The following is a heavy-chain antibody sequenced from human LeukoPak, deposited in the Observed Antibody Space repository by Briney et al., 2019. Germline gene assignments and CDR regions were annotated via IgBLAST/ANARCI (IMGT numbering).Heavy chain of an antibody. CDR2: ISRSSSTI. J-gene: IGHJ6*03. V-gene: IGHV3-48*01. Sequence: PGGSLRLSCAASGFTFSTYSMNWVRQAPGKGLEWVSYISRSSSTIYYADSVKGRFTISRDNAKNSLYLQMNSLRAEDTAVYYCARQGTVTTGHYYYMDVWGKGPRSPSP. CDR1: GFTFSTYS. D-gene: IGHD4-17*01. CDR3: ARQGTVTTGHYYYMDV.